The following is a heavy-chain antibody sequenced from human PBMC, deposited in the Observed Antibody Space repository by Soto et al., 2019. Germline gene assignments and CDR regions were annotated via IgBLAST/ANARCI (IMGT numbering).Heavy chain of an antibody. CDR3: ARAPYYDILTDY. V-gene: IGHV1-3*01. D-gene: IGHD3-9*01. CDR1: GYTFTSYA. CDR2: INAGNGNT. J-gene: IGHJ4*02. Sequence: EASVKVSCKASGYTFTSYAMHWVRQAPGQRLEWMGWINAGNGNTKYSQKFQGRVTITRDTAASTAYMELSSLRSEDTAVYYCARAPYYDILTDYWGQGTLVTVSS.